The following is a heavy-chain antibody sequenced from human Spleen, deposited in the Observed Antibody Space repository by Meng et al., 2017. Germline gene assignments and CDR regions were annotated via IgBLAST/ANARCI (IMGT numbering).Heavy chain of an antibody. CDR2: INHSGST. CDR1: GGTFSGDD. V-gene: IGHV4-34*02. J-gene: IGHJ4*02. CDR3: AGGSLTVTTENLNY. Sequence: QVQVPQRGEGQCTPSTTPALTCAGYGGTFSGDDWNWIRQPPGKGLEWIGEINHSGSTNYNPSLKSRVTISIDTSKKQFSLKLSSVTAADTAVYYCAGGSLTVTTENLNYWGQGTLVTVSS. D-gene: IGHD4-17*01.